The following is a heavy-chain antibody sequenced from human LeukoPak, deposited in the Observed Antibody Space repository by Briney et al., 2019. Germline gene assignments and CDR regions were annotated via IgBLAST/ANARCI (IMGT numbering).Heavy chain of an antibody. CDR3: VRGRVDIVVVPAAMSRYFDY. Sequence: PSETLSLTCTVYGGSFSDFHWSWIRLPPGKGLEWIGEINHSGNTNYNPSLKSRVTISVDTSKNQFSLKLSSVTAADTAVYYCVRGRVDIVVVPAAMSRYFDYWGQGTLVTVSS. J-gene: IGHJ4*02. V-gene: IGHV4-34*01. D-gene: IGHD2-2*03. CDR2: INHSGNT. CDR1: GGSFSDFH.